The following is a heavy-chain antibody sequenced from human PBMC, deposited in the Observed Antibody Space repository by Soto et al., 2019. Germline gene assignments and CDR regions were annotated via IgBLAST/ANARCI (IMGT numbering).Heavy chain of an antibody. V-gene: IGHV3-30-3*01. CDR3: ARSYYDFWSGYYFDY. D-gene: IGHD3-3*01. CDR2: ISYDGSNK. CDR1: GFTFSSYA. Sequence: GGSLRLSCAASGFTFSSYAMHWVRQAPGKGLEWVAVISYDGSNKYYADSVKGRFTISRDNSKNTLYLQMNSLRAEDTAVYYCARSYYDFWSGYYFDYWGQGTLVTVSS. J-gene: IGHJ4*02.